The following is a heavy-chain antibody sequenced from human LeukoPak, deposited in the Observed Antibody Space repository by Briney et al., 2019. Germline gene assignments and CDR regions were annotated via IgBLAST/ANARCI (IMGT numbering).Heavy chain of an antibody. CDR1: GYSFTDYY. V-gene: IGHV1-2*02. J-gene: IGHJ5*02. Sequence: ASVKVSCKTYGYSFTDYYMHWVRQAPGQGLEWMGWINPNSGGTSSAQKFQGRVTMTRDTSITTFYMEVSWLTSDDTAIYYCARAERLHGGPYLIGPWGQGTLVTVSS. CDR2: INPNSGGT. D-gene: IGHD2-21*01. CDR3: ARAERLHGGPYLIGP.